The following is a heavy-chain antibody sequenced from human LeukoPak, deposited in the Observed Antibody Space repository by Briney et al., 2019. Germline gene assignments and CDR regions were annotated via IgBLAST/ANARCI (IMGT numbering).Heavy chain of an antibody. CDR2: ISGDGDRT. J-gene: IGHJ4*02. CDR3: AKGHVDYGDYGAFDY. Sequence: AGGSLRLSCSASGFTFSAYAMYWVRQAPGKGLERVSLISGDGDRTYYADSVKGRFTISRDNSKNSLYLQMNSLRTEDTALYYCAKGHVDYGDYGAFDYWGQGTLVTVSS. CDR1: GFTFSAYA. V-gene: IGHV3-43*02. D-gene: IGHD4-17*01.